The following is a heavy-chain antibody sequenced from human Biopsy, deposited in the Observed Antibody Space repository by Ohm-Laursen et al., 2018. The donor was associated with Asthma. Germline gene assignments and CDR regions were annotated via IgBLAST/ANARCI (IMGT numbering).Heavy chain of an antibody. V-gene: IGHV3-30*18. CDR2: ISFDGSNE. J-gene: IGHJ4*02. Sequence: SLRLSCTAPGFSFSNFGMHWVRQAPGKGLEWVAVISFDGSNEDYADSVKGRFTISRDNSKNTLFLEMNSLRPEDTAVYYCAKELFPGWELRRGPDYWGQGTLVTVSS. D-gene: IGHD1-26*01. CDR1: GFSFSNFG. CDR3: AKELFPGWELRRGPDY.